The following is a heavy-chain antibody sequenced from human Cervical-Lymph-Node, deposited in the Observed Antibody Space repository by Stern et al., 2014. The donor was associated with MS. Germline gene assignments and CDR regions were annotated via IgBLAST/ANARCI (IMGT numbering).Heavy chain of an antibody. CDR3: ARGPFDVLRHFDF. CDR2: LDDSGNA. Sequence: QVQLQESGPGLVKPSHTLSLTCTVSGDSISSGGFYWAWNRPHQGVGLVWSGDLDDSGNAYYKQSQNSRLTTLLDTPKNQFFAQLTSVAAADTAVYYCARGPFDVLRHFDFWGQGTLVTVSS. D-gene: IGHD3-9*01. V-gene: IGHV4-31*03. J-gene: IGHJ4*02. CDR1: GDSISSGGFY.